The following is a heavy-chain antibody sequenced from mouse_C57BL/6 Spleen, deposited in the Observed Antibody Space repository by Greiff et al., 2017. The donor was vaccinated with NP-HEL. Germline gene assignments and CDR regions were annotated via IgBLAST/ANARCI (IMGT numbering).Heavy chain of an antibody. CDR1: GYTFTDYE. CDR3: TRQGLYDGYSWFAY. J-gene: IGHJ3*01. V-gene: IGHV1-15*01. CDR2: IDPETGGT. D-gene: IGHD2-3*01. Sequence: VQLQESGAELVRPGASVTLSCKASGYTFTDYEMHWVKQTPVHGLEWIGAIDPETGGTAYNQKFKGKAILTADKSSSTAYMELRSLTSEDSAVYYSTRQGLYDGYSWFAYWGNGTLVTVSA.